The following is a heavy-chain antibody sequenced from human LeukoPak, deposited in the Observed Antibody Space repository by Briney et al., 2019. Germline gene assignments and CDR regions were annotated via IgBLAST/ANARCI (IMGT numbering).Heavy chain of an antibody. CDR1: GFTFDDYA. D-gene: IGHD2-2*01. CDR2: ISWNSGSI. Sequence: GGSLRFSCATSGFTFDDYAMHWVRQAPGKGLEWVSGISWNSGSIGYADSVKGRFTISRDNAKNSLYLQMNSLRAEDMALYYCAKDQYCSSTSCHGGFDYWGQGTLVTVSS. V-gene: IGHV3-9*03. J-gene: IGHJ4*02. CDR3: AKDQYCSSTSCHGGFDY.